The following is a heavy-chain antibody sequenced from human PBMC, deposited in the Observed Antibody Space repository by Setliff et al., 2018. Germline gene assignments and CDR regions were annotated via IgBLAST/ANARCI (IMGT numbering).Heavy chain of an antibody. J-gene: IGHJ3*02. CDR2: IYPGDSDT. D-gene: IGHD6-13*01. V-gene: IGHV5-51*01. CDR3: ARRIGTGHQAFDI. Sequence: GESPKISCKGSGYSFTSYWIGWVRQMPGKGLEWMGIIYPGDSDTRYSPSFQGQVTISADKPISTAYLQWSSLKASDTAMYYCARRIGTGHQAFDIWGQGTMVTVSS. CDR1: GYSFTSYW.